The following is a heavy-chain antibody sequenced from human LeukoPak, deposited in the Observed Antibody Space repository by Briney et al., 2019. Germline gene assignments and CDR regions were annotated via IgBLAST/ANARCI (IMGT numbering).Heavy chain of an antibody. CDR1: GFTFSSYA. V-gene: IGHV3-30-3*01. CDR2: ISYDGSNK. Sequence: GESLRLSCAASGFTFSSYAMHWVRQAPGKGLEWVAVISYDGSNKYYADSVKVRFTISRDNYKGTLYLQMNSLRADDTAVYYCASFRATIAARRGDYYGMDVWGQGTTVTVSS. J-gene: IGHJ6*02. CDR3: ASFRATIAARRGDYYGMDV. D-gene: IGHD6-6*01.